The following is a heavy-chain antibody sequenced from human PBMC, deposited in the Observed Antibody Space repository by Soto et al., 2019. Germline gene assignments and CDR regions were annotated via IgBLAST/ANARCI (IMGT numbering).Heavy chain of an antibody. Sequence: VKVSCKASGVTLSSYVIMWVRQAPGQGLEWMGGVIPLFATANYAHQFRDRVTITADKSTSTVYMELSSLKSEDTAVYFCAGFGYSKGYAHWGQGTLVTVSS. J-gene: IGHJ4*02. CDR1: GVTLSSYV. D-gene: IGHD4-4*01. CDR3: AGFGYSKGYAH. V-gene: IGHV1-69*06. CDR2: VIPLFATA.